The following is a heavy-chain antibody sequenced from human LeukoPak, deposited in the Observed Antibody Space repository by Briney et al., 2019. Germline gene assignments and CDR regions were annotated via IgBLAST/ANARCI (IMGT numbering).Heavy chain of an antibody. D-gene: IGHD6-13*01. CDR3: ARDSTYSSSWTTSIDYYYDVDV. CDR1: GFTFSKYW. CDR2: MDQDGREE. J-gene: IGHJ6*02. Sequence: GRCLRLSCPASGFTFSKYWMSWVRQAARKGMEWVANMDQDGREEYYLDSVKGRFTISRDNAKNSLYLQMHTLRAEDTAVYYCARDSTYSSSWTTSIDYYYDVDVWGQGTTVTVSS. V-gene: IGHV3-7*01.